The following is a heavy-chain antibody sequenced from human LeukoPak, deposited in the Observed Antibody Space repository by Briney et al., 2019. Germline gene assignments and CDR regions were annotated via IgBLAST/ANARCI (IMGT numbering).Heavy chain of an antibody. Sequence: SGPTLVKPTQTLTLACSFAGFSLSTSGVAVGWVRQPPGKPLDWLGIIYWDGDKRYSPALKNRLTITKDHSKNQVVLTMTHMDPLDTATHFCPSSLRSPDCGNSRCYYFDSWGQGTLVTVSS. V-gene: IGHV2-5*02. CDR2: IYWDGDK. CDR1: GFSLSTSGVA. CDR3: PSSLRSPDCGNSRCYYFDS. J-gene: IGHJ4*02. D-gene: IGHD2/OR15-2a*01.